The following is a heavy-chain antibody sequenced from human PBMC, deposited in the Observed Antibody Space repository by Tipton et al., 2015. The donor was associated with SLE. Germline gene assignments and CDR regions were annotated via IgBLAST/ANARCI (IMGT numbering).Heavy chain of an antibody. CDR2: INHSGST. D-gene: IGHD3-10*01. CDR3: AGARGPELLWFRAPVMLFDI. Sequence: TLSLTCAVYGGSFSGYYWSWIRQPPGKGLEWIGEINHSGSTNYNPPLKSRVTISVDTSKNQFSLTLSSVTAADTAVYYCAGARGPELLWFRAPVMLFDIWGEETMVTVSS. J-gene: IGHJ3*02. CDR1: GGSFSGYY. V-gene: IGHV4-34*01.